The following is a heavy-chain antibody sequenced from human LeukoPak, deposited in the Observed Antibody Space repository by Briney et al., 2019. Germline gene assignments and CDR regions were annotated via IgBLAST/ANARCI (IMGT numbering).Heavy chain of an antibody. D-gene: IGHD6-13*01. CDR3: AKPPSGDSSSWAVPYYFDY. CDR1: GFTFSSYA. V-gene: IGHV3-23*01. Sequence: GGSLRLSGAASGFTFSSYAMSWVRQAPGKGLEWVSAISGSGGSTYYADSVKGRFTISRDNSKNTLYLQMNSLRAEDTAVYYCAKPPSGDSSSWAVPYYFDYWGQGTLVTVSS. CDR2: ISGSGGST. J-gene: IGHJ4*02.